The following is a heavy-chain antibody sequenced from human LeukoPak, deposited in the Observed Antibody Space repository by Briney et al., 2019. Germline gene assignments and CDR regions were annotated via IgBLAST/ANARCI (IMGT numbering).Heavy chain of an antibody. Sequence: ASVKVSCKASGYTFTGYYMHWVRQATGQGLEWMGWMNPNSGNTGYAQKFQGRVTMTGDTSISTAYMELSSLRSDDTAVYYCARMHYYDSSGLNWFDPWGQGTLVTVSS. V-gene: IGHV1-8*02. CDR3: ARMHYYDSSGLNWFDP. CDR1: GYTFTGYY. J-gene: IGHJ5*02. D-gene: IGHD3-22*01. CDR2: MNPNSGNT.